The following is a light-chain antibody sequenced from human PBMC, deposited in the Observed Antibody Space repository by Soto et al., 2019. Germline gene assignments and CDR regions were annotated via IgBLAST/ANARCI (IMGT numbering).Light chain of an antibody. Sequence: QSVLTQPPSASGTPGQRVTISCSGSSSNIGSNYVYWYQQLPGTAPKLLIYRNNQRPSAVPDRFSGSKSVTSASLAISGLRSEDEADYYCAAWDARLSVYVFGTGTKLTVL. CDR2: RNN. CDR1: SSNIGSNY. J-gene: IGLJ1*01. V-gene: IGLV1-47*01. CDR3: AAWDARLSVYV.